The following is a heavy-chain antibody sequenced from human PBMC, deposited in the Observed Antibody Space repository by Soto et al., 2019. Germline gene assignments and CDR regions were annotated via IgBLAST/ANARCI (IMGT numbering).Heavy chain of an antibody. CDR3: AKGPHSNVGWPYYFES. CDR1: GFSLANYP. V-gene: IGHV3-48*02. D-gene: IGHD6-19*01. CDR2: SSPRGDTI. Sequence: GGSLRLSCVASGFSLANYPMNWVRQTPGKGLEWISYSSPRGDTIYYADSVEGRFTISRDNARNSLSLHMSSLRDEDSALYYCAKGPHSNVGWPYYFESWGQGVPVTVSS. J-gene: IGHJ4*02.